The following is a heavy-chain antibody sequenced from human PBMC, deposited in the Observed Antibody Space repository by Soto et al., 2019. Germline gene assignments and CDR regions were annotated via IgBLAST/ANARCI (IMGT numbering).Heavy chain of an antibody. CDR3: ARVQYSCYGFTLAFDI. V-gene: IGHV1-3*01. J-gene: IGHJ3*02. CDR1: GYTFDNYA. Sequence: QVQLVQSGAQVKKPRTSVKVSCKAYGYTFDNYALHWVRQAPGRRLEWMGWIHAGNGYTKYSQSFQGRVTNTRDTSASTFHMRLSSLRSKNTAGYYGARVQYSCYGFTLAFDIWGQGTRVSGSS. CDR2: IHAGNGYT. D-gene: IGHD5-12*01.